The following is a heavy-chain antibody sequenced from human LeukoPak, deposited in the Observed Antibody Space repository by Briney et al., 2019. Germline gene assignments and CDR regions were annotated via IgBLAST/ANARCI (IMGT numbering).Heavy chain of an antibody. D-gene: IGHD4-11*01. CDR3: AREGSNYYYYMDV. J-gene: IGHJ6*03. CDR1: GGSISSYY. Sequence: KASETLSLTCTVSGGSISSYYWSWIRQPPGKGLEWIGYIYYSGSTNYNPSLKSRVTISVDTSKNQFSLKLSSVTAADTAVYYCAREGSNYYYYMDVWGKGTTVTVSS. V-gene: IGHV4-59*01. CDR2: IYYSGST.